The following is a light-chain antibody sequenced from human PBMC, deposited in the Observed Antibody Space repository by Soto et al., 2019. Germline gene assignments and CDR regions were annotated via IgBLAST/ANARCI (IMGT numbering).Light chain of an antibody. J-gene: IGKJ2*01. Sequence: DIQMTQSPSSLSASVGDRVTITCRASQSISTYLNWYQQKPGKAPKVLIYTASSLPSGVPSRFSGSGSGTDFTLTISSLQSEDLATYYCQQSFSAPYTFGQGTKLEIK. V-gene: IGKV1-39*01. CDR2: TAS. CDR3: QQSFSAPYT. CDR1: QSISTY.